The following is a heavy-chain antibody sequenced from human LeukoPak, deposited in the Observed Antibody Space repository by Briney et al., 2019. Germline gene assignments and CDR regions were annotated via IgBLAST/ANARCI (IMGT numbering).Heavy chain of an antibody. CDR2: ISKDGTRD. CDR3: VRDAGTMPEVVNAHFDY. CDR1: GSTFISYL. D-gene: IGHD1-14*01. Sequence: PGGSLRLSCEASGSTFISYLIHWVRQAPGKGLEWVALISKDGTRDWYATSVRGRFTISRDNSKNTVYLHMNSLRPEDTALYYCVRDAGTMPEVVNAHFDYWGRGTLVTVSS. V-gene: IGHV3-30-3*01. J-gene: IGHJ4*02.